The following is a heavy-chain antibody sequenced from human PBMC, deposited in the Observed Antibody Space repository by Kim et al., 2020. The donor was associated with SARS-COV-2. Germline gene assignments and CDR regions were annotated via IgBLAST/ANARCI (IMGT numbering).Heavy chain of an antibody. CDR2: IRNKANSYTT. Sequence: GGSLRLSCAASGFTFSDPAMDWVRQAPGKGLEWVGRIRNKANSYTTEYAASVKGRFSISRDDSKNSLYLQMNSLKTEDTAVYYCTRVPKRAYHATDIFD. CDR3: TRVPKRAYHATDIFD. D-gene: IGHD3-9*01. V-gene: IGHV3-72*01. CDR1: GFTFSDPA. J-gene: IGHJ5*01.